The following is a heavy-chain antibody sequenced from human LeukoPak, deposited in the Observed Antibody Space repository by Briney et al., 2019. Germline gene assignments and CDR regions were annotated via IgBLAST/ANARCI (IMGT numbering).Heavy chain of an antibody. CDR1: GYTFTGYY. V-gene: IGHV1-2*02. CDR3: TRGLPIFAVAPSVAFDI. Sequence: ASVKVSCKASGYTFTGYYMHWVRQAPGQGLEWMGWINPNSGGTVNPQKFQGRVTMTRDTSITTAFMELSTLRSDDTALYYCTRGLPIFAVAPSVAFDIWGQGTMVTVSS. J-gene: IGHJ3*02. CDR2: INPNSGGT. D-gene: IGHD3-3*01.